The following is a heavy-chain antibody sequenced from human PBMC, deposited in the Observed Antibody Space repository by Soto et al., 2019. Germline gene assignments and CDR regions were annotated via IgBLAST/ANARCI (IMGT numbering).Heavy chain of an antibody. Sequence: QVQLVQSGAEVKKPGSSVKVSCKASGGTFSSYAISWVRQAPGQGLEWMGGIIPIFGTANYAQKFQGRVTITADESMSTAYMELSSLRSEDTAVYYCATRIAVAGMNVLDYWGQGTLVTVSS. J-gene: IGHJ4*02. V-gene: IGHV1-69*01. CDR1: GGTFSSYA. D-gene: IGHD6-19*01. CDR3: ATRIAVAGMNVLDY. CDR2: IIPIFGTA.